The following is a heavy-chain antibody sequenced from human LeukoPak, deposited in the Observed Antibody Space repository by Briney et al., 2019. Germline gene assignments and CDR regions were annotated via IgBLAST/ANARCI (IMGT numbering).Heavy chain of an antibody. J-gene: IGHJ5*02. D-gene: IGHD3-3*01. CDR2: ISGSGGST. CDR3: VRVRDFWSGLHLFDP. Sequence: GGSLRLSCAASGFTFSSYAMSWVRQAPGKGLEWVSAISGSGGSTYYADSVKGRFTISRDNSKNTLYLQMNSLRAGDTAVYYCVRVRDFWSGLHLFDPWGQGTLVTVSS. V-gene: IGHV3-23*01. CDR1: GFTFSSYA.